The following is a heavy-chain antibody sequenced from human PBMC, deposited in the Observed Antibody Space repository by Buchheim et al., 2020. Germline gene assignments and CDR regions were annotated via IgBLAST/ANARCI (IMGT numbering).Heavy chain of an antibody. CDR3: AKRLGIEAGEGYDMDV. CDR2: ISSSGGST. J-gene: IGHJ6*02. CDR1: GFTFSTYA. Sequence: EVQLVESGGDLVQPGGSLRLSCAASGFTFSTYAMSWVRQAPGKGLEWVSTISSSGGSTFYADSVKGRFTISRDNSKNTLYLQIKSLRAEDTAVFCCAKRLGIEAGEGYDMDVWGQGTT. V-gene: IGHV3-23*04. D-gene: IGHD6-19*01.